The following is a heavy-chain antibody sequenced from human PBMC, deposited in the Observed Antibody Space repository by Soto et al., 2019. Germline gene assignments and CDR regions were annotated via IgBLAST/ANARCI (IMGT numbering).Heavy chain of an antibody. V-gene: IGHV3-48*03. J-gene: IGHJ4*02. CDR2: ISSSGSTI. D-gene: IGHD3-10*01. Sequence: GGSLRLSCAASGFTFSSYEMNWVRQAPGKGLEWVSYISSSGSTIYYADSVKGRFTISRDNAKNSLYLQMNSLGAEDTAVYYCARERDGSGSYLTAFDYWGQGTLVTVSS. CDR1: GFTFSSYE. CDR3: ARERDGSGSYLTAFDY.